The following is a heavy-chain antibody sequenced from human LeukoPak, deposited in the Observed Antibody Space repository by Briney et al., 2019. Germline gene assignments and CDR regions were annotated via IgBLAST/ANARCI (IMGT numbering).Heavy chain of an antibody. Sequence: PSETLSLTCAVYGGSFSGYYWSWIRQPPGKGLEWIGEINHSGSTNYNPSLKSRVTISVDTSKNQFSLKLSSVTAADTAVYYCAITYLAVAGKRDYWGQGTLVTVSS. CDR2: INHSGST. CDR3: AITYLAVAGKRDY. CDR1: GGSFSGYY. D-gene: IGHD6-19*01. V-gene: IGHV4-34*01. J-gene: IGHJ4*02.